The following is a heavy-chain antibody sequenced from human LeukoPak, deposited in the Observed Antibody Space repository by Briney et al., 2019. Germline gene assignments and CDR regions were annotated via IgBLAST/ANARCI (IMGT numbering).Heavy chain of an antibody. Sequence: PGRSLRLSCAASGFTFSSYTMNWVRQAPGKGLEWVSSITSYSSYIYSADSVKGRFTISRDNAKNSLYLQMNSLRPEDTAMYYCASPGGGWGQGTLVTVSS. V-gene: IGHV3-21*01. J-gene: IGHJ4*02. D-gene: IGHD3-16*01. CDR1: GFTFSSYT. CDR2: ITSYSSYI. CDR3: ASPGGG.